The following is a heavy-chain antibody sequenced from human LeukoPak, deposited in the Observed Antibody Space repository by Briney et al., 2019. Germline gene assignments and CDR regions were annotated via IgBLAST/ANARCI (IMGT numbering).Heavy chain of an antibody. Sequence: GGSLRLSCAASGFTFSSYWMSWVRQTPGKGLEWVANIKQDGSEKYYVESVKGRFTISRDNAKNSLYLQMNSLRAEDTAVYYCARDESSGLNWFDPWGQGTLVTVSS. CDR1: GFTFSSYW. J-gene: IGHJ5*02. D-gene: IGHD6-19*01. V-gene: IGHV3-7*01. CDR3: ARDESSGLNWFDP. CDR2: IKQDGSEK.